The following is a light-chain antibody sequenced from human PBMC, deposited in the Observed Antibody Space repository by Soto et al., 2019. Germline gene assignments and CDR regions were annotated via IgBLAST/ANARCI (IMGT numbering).Light chain of an antibody. CDR3: QPYGGSPLVT. Sequence: ETVLTQSPGTLSLSPGERATLSCRASQSISSGYLAWYQQRPGQATRLLISGASNRATGIPDRFSGSGSGTDFTLTISRLEPEDFAVYYCQPYGGSPLVTFGGGTKVEIK. J-gene: IGKJ4*01. CDR2: GAS. V-gene: IGKV3-20*01. CDR1: QSISSGY.